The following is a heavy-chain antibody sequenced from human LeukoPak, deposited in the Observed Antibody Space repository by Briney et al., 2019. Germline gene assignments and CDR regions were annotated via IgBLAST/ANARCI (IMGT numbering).Heavy chain of an antibody. CDR2: IWYDGSNK. J-gene: IGHJ4*02. CDR3: ARGPWYYDSSGYLSTDY. D-gene: IGHD3-22*01. CDR1: GFTFSSYG. Sequence: GRSLRLSCAASGFTFSSYGMHWVRQAPGKGLEWVAVIWYDGSNKYYGDSVKGRFTISRDNSKNTLYLQMNSLRAEDTAVYYCARGPWYYDSSGYLSTDYWGQGTLVTVSS. V-gene: IGHV3-33*01.